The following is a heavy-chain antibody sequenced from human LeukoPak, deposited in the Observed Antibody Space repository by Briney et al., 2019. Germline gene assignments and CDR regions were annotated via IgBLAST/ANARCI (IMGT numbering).Heavy chain of an antibody. J-gene: IGHJ5*02. CDR1: GGSISSSSYY. V-gene: IGHV4-39*07. Sequence: SETLSLTCTVSGGSISSSSYYWGWIRQPPGKGLEWIGSIYYSGSTYYNPSLKSRVTISVDASKNQFSLKLSSVTAADTAVYYCARVSITMVRGVIINNWFDPWGQGTLVTVSS. D-gene: IGHD3-10*01. CDR2: IYYSGST. CDR3: ARVSITMVRGVIINNWFDP.